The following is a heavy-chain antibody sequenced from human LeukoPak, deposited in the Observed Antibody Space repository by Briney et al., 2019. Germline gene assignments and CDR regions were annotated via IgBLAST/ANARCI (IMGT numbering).Heavy chain of an antibody. CDR3: ARWVPQVRGVTFDY. V-gene: IGHV1-69*06. CDR2: IIPIFGTA. Sequence: SVKVSCKASGYTFTGYYIHWVRQAPGQGLEWMGGIIPIFGTANYAQKFQGRVTITADKSTSTAYMELSSLRTDDTAVYYCARWVPQVRGVTFDYWGQGTLVTVSS. J-gene: IGHJ4*02. D-gene: IGHD3-10*01. CDR1: GYTFTGYY.